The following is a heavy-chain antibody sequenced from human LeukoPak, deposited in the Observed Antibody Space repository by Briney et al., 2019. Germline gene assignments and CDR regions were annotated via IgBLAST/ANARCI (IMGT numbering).Heavy chain of an antibody. CDR2: IIPILGIP. J-gene: IGHJ2*01. D-gene: IGHD2-21*02. V-gene: IGHV1-69*04. CDR3: ATEAIVVVTARDYWYFDL. Sequence: GASVKVSCKASAGTFSSYAISWVRQAPGQALEWMGRIIPILGIPNYAQKFQGRVTITADKSTTTAYMELSSLRSEDTAVYYCATEAIVVVTARDYWYFDLWGRGTLVTVSS. CDR1: AGTFSSYA.